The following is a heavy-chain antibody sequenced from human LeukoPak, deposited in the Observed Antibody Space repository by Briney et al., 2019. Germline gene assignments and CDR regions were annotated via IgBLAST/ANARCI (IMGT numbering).Heavy chain of an antibody. J-gene: IGHJ4*02. V-gene: IGHV4-30-4*07. CDR2: IYYSGST. CDR1: GGSISSGGYS. CDR3: ASTLSGVAATHNLDY. D-gene: IGHD2-15*01. Sequence: SETLSLTCAVSGGSISSGGYSWSWIRQPPGKGLEWIGYIYYSGSTYYNPSLKSRVTISVDTSKNQFSLKLSSVTAADTAVYYCASTLSGVAATHNLDYWGQGTLVTVSS.